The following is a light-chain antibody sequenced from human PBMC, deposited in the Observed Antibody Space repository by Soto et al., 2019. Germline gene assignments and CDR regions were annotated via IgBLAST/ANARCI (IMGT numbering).Light chain of an antibody. V-gene: IGKV3D-20*01. CDR1: QTITYNF. Sequence: IVLTQSPGTLSLSPGEVATLPCGASQTITYNFLAWYQKKPGLAPRLLVYDASNRATGIPDRFSGSGSGTDFTLTISTLEPEDFAVYYCQHYGESSSTFGGGTRLEI. J-gene: IGKJ4*01. CDR2: DAS. CDR3: QHYGESSST.